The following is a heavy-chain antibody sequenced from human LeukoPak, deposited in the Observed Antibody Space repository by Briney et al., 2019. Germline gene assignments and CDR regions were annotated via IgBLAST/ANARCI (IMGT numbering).Heavy chain of an antibody. CDR1: GFTFDDYA. J-gene: IGHJ4*02. V-gene: IGHV3-9*01. Sequence: PGRSLRLSCAASGFTFDDYAMHWVRQAPGKGLEWVSGISWNSGSIGYADSVKGRFTISRDNAKNSLYLQMNSLRAEDTALYYCAKDLAAAVTGGFDSWDQGTLVTVSS. CDR2: ISWNSGSI. D-gene: IGHD6-13*01. CDR3: AKDLAAAVTGGFDS.